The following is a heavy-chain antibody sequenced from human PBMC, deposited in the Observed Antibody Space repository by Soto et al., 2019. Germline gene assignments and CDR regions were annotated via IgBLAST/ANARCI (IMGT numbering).Heavy chain of an antibody. J-gene: IGHJ4*02. D-gene: IGHD3-10*01. CDR2: INPNSGGT. CDR1: GYTFTGYY. CDR3: ARPRVYGSGSYYDY. V-gene: IGHV1-2*02. Sequence: ASVKVSCKASGYTFTGYYMHWVRQAPGQGLEWMGWINPNSGGTNYAQKFHGRVTMTRDTSISTAHMELSRLRSDDTDVYYCARPRVYGSGSYYDYGGQGTLVTGSS.